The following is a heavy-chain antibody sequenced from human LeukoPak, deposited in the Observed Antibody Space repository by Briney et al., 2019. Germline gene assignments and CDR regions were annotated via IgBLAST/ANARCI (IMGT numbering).Heavy chain of an antibody. D-gene: IGHD3-10*01. CDR2: ISGSGGST. J-gene: IGHJ4*02. Sequence: GGSLRLSCAASGFTFSSYSMNWVRQAPGQGLEWVSAISGSGGSTYYADSVKGRFTISGDNSKNTLYLQMNSLRAEDTAVYYCAKAWVENKLAWEFRNTDDFDYWGQGTLVTVAS. CDR3: AKAWVENKLAWEFRNTDDFDY. CDR1: GFTFSSYS. V-gene: IGHV3-23*01.